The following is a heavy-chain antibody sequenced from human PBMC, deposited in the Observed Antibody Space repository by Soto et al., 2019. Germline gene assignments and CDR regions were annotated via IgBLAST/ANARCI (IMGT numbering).Heavy chain of an antibody. CDR3: ARGRFGEIHDY. D-gene: IGHD3-10*01. V-gene: IGHV4-30-4*01. CDR1: SGSITDGGDFY. CDR2: IFYSGNT. Sequence: QVQLQESGPGQVMPSQTLSLTCTVSSGSITDGGDFYWSWLRQPPGKGLEWIGYIFYSGNTHYNTSLKSRLAISVDTSKNQFSLKLFSVTAADTAVYYCARGRFGEIHDYWGQGSLVTVSS. J-gene: IGHJ4*02.